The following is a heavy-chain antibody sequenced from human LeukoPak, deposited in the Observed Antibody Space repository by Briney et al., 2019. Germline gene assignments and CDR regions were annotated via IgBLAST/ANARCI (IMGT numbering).Heavy chain of an antibody. CDR2: ITTAGNVI. V-gene: IGHV3-48*01. CDR1: GFTFSTYN. J-gene: IGHJ4*02. D-gene: IGHD3-22*01. Sequence: GGSLRLSCAASGFTFSTYNMHWVRQAPGKGLEWISYITTAGNVIFYADSVKGRFTISRDEAKNSRYLLMDSLRAEDTAFYYCARGGLYYDSSAYYYITNWGQRTLVTVSS. CDR3: ARGGLYYDSSAYYYITN.